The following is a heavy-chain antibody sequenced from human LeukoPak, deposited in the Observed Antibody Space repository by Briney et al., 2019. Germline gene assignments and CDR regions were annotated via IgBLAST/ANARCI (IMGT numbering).Heavy chain of an antibody. CDR1: GDTFSSYA. CDR3: ATQKTGSGSYSIDY. CDR2: INANIGKT. D-gene: IGHD3-10*01. Sequence: SLKVSCKASGDTFSSYAISWVRQAPGQGLEWMGCINANIGKTNYAQKFQGRVTITADESTSTAYMELRSLRSEDTAVYYCATQKTGSGSYSIDYWGQGTLVTVSS. J-gene: IGHJ4*02. V-gene: IGHV1-69*13.